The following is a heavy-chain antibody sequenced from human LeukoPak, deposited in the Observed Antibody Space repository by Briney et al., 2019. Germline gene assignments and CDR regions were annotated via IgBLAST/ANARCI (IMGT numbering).Heavy chain of an antibody. D-gene: IGHD2-2*01. CDR3: ARPQEVVPAAMGLYSSSWNDAFDI. Sequence: PSETLSLTCTVSGGSISSSSYYWGWIRQPPGKWLEWIGSIYYSGSTYYNPSLKSRVTISVDTSKNQFSLKLSSVTAADTAVYYCARPQEVVPAAMGLYSSSWNDAFDIWGQGTMVTVSS. CDR2: IYYSGST. J-gene: IGHJ3*02. CDR1: GGSISSSSYY. V-gene: IGHV4-39*01.